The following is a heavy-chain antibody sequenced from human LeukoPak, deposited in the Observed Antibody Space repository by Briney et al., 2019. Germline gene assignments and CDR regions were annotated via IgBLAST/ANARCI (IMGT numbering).Heavy chain of an antibody. D-gene: IGHD1-1*01. CDR2: INHSGST. Sequence: SETLSLTCSVSGGSFSGYYWSWIRQPPGKGLEWIGEINHSGSTNYNPSLTSRVTISVDTSKNQFSRKLSSVTAADTAVYYCARDNYSWGQGTLVTVSS. CDR3: ARDNYS. J-gene: IGHJ4*02. CDR1: GGSFSGYY. V-gene: IGHV4-34*01.